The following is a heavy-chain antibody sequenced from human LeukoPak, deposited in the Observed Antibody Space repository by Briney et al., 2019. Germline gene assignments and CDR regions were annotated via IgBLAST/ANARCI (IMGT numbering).Heavy chain of an antibody. V-gene: IGHV4-38-2*01. D-gene: IGHD2-15*01. Sequence: SETLSLTCAVSGYSISSGYYWGWIRQPPGKGLEWIGSIYHSGSTYYNPSLKSRVTISVDTSKNQFSLKLSSVTAADTAAYYCASAWWVAGGYFDYWGQGTLVTVSS. CDR3: ASAWWVAGGYFDY. CDR2: IYHSGST. J-gene: IGHJ4*02. CDR1: GYSISSGYY.